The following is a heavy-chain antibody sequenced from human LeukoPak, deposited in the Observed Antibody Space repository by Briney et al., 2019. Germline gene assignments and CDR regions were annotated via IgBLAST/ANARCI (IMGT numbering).Heavy chain of an antibody. CDR1: GYSISSNYY. Sequence: PSETLSLTCTVSGYSISSNYYWAWIRQPPGKGLEWIGNMFHSGTTAYNPSLKSRVTISKDTSKNQFSLNLRFVTAADTAVYFCARVVGATQLGYWGQGILVTVSS. D-gene: IGHD1-26*01. CDR3: ARVVGATQLGY. V-gene: IGHV4-38-2*02. J-gene: IGHJ4*02. CDR2: MFHSGTT.